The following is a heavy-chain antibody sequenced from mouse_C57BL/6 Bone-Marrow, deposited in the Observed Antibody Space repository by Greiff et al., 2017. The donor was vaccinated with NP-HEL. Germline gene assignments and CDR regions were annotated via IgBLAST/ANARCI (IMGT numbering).Heavy chain of an antibody. CDR3: ARRYGLAY. Sequence: EVKLVESGGGLVKPGGSLKLSCAASGFTFSSYTMSWVRQTPEKRLEWVATISGGGGNTYYPDSVKGRCTIASDNAKNTLYLQMSSLRSEDTALYYCARRYGLAYWGQGTLVTVSA. CDR2: ISGGGGNT. V-gene: IGHV5-9*01. CDR1: GFTFSSYT. J-gene: IGHJ3*01. D-gene: IGHD1-1*02.